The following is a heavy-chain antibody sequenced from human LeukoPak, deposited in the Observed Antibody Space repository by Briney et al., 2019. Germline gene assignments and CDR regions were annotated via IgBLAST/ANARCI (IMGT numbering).Heavy chain of an antibody. D-gene: IGHD3-22*01. CDR2: INHSGST. V-gene: IGHV4-34*01. CDR3: ARGTGYPLIG. CDR1: GASFSGYY. Sequence: SETLSLTCAVYGASFSGYYWSWIRQPPGKGLEWIGEINHSGSTNYNPSLKSRVTISVDASKNQFSLKLSSVTAADTAVYYCARGTGYPLIGWGQGTLVTVSS. J-gene: IGHJ4*02.